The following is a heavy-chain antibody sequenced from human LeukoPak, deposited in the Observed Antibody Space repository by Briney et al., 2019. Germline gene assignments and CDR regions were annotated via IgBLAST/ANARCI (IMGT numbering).Heavy chain of an antibody. Sequence: PGGSLRLSCAASGFTFSSYAMSWVRQTPGKGLEWVSAISGSGGSTYYADSVKGRFTISRDNSKNTLYLQMNSLRAEDTAVYYCAKLGNSGSYLGAFDIWGQGTMVTVSS. CDR2: ISGSGGST. D-gene: IGHD1-26*01. CDR1: GFTFSSYA. CDR3: AKLGNSGSYLGAFDI. J-gene: IGHJ3*02. V-gene: IGHV3-23*01.